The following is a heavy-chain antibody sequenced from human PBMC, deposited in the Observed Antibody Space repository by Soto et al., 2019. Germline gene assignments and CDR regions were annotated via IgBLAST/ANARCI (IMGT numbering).Heavy chain of an antibody. CDR2: IDPNRCYT. D-gene: IGHD3-10*01. J-gene: IGHJ6*02. V-gene: IGHV5-10-1*01. CDR1: GYIFTSSF. CDR3: ARSLTAVVRKLITGGQTSGDYGMDV. Sequence: GDALNISCKCSGYIFTSSFINLVRQMPGEVLGWMWIIDPNRCYTIYNPSFQVHVNISVDKSISTAYLQSSSLKASDNAMYYCARSLTAVVRKLITGGQTSGDYGMDVWGQGTTVTVSS.